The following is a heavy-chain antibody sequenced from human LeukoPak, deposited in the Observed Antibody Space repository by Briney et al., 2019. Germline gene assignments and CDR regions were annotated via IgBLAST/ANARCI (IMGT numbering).Heavy chain of an antibody. J-gene: IGHJ5*02. CDR1: GASISNYY. CDR3: ARGYSSSWYFNWFDP. Sequence: SETLSLTCTVSGASISNYYWSWIRQPAGKGLEWIGRISTSGSTNYNPSLNSRVTMSVDTSKNQFSLKLSSVTAADTAVYYCARGYSSSWYFNWFDPWGQGTLVTVSS. V-gene: IGHV4-4*07. D-gene: IGHD6-13*01. CDR2: ISTSGST.